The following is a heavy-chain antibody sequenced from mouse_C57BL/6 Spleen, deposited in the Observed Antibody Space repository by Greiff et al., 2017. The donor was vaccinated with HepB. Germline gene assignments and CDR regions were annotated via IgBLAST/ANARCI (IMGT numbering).Heavy chain of an antibody. CDR2: IRLKSDNYAT. CDR3: TGTYGNRHWYFDV. CDR1: GFTFSNYW. Sequence: EVKVVESGGGLVQPGGSMKLSCVASGFTFSNYWMNWVRQSPEKGLEWVAQIRLKSDNYATHYAESVKGRFTISRDDSKSSVYLQMNNLRAEDTGIYYCTGTYGNRHWYFDVWGTGTTVTVSS. V-gene: IGHV6-3*01. D-gene: IGHD1-2*01. J-gene: IGHJ1*03.